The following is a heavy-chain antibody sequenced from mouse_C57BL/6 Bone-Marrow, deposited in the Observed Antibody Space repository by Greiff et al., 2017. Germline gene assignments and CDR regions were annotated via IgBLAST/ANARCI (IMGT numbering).Heavy chain of an antibody. CDR1: GYTFTDYN. J-gene: IGHJ3*01. D-gene: IGHD2-1*01. Sequence: VQLQQSGPELVKPGASVKIPCKASGYTFTDYNMDWVKQSPGKSLEWIGDINPNNGGTIYNQKFKGKATLTVDKSSSTAYMGLRSLTSEDTAVDYCARGSGNYWFAYWGQGTLVTVSA. V-gene: IGHV1-18*01. CDR2: INPNNGGT. CDR3: ARGSGNYWFAY.